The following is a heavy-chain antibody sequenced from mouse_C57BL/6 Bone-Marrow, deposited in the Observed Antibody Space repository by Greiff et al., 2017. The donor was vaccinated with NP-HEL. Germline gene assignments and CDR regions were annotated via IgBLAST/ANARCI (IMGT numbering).Heavy chain of an antibody. CDR1: GFTFSSYA. J-gene: IGHJ4*01. Sequence: EVMLVESGGGLVKPGGSLKLSCAASGFTFSSYAMSWVRQTPEKRLEWVATISDGGSYTYYPDNVKGRFTISRDNAKNNLYLQMSHLKSEDTAMYYCARDTIYYYGSSTGAMDYWGQGTSVTVSS. CDR2: ISDGGSYT. CDR3: ARDTIYYYGSSTGAMDY. V-gene: IGHV5-4*01. D-gene: IGHD1-1*01.